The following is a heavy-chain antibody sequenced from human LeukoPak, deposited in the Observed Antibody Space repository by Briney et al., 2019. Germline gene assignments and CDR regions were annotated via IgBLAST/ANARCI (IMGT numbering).Heavy chain of an antibody. D-gene: IGHD3-22*01. CDR2: IYPGDSDT. V-gene: IGHV5-51*01. J-gene: IGHJ4*02. Sequence: GESLKISCKGSGYTFTSYWIGWVRQMPGKGLEWMGIIYPGDSDTRYSPSFQGHVTISADKSISTAYLQWSSLKASDTAMYYCARLAAPNYSSGYYLDYWGQGTLVTVSS. CDR3: ARLAAPNYSSGYYLDY. CDR1: GYTFTSYW.